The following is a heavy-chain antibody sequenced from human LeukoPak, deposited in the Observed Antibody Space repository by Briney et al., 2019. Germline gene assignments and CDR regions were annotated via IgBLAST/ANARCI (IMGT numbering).Heavy chain of an antibody. CDR1: GGSISSSSYY. CDR3: ARGVEAARPWFDP. Sequence: SETLSLTCTVSGGSISSSSYYWGWIRQPPGKGLEWIGSIYYSGSTYYNPSLKSRVTISVDTSKNQFSLKLSSVTAADTAVYYCARGVEAARPWFDPWGQGTLVTVSS. CDR2: IYYSGST. J-gene: IGHJ5*02. V-gene: IGHV4-39*07. D-gene: IGHD6-6*01.